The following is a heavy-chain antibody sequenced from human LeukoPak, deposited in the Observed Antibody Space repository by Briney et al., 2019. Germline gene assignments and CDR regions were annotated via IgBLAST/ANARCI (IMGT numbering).Heavy chain of an antibody. D-gene: IGHD3-22*01. J-gene: IGHJ3*02. V-gene: IGHV1-18*01. Sequence: ASVKVSFKASGYTFTSCGISWVRQAPGQGLEWMGWISAYNGNTNYAQKLQGRVTMTTDTSTSTAYMELRSLRSDDTAVYYCARVDPNYYDSSGYWWGAFDIWGQGTMVTVSS. CDR2: ISAYNGNT. CDR1: GYTFTSCG. CDR3: ARVDPNYYDSSGYWWGAFDI.